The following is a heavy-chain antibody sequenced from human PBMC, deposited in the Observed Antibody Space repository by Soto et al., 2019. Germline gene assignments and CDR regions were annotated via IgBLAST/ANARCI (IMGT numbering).Heavy chain of an antibody. V-gene: IGHV1-69*13. D-gene: IGHD6-13*01. CDR1: GGTFSSYA. CDR3: AREENGDSSSWSRSYYYGMDV. J-gene: IGHJ6*02. Sequence: PVKVSCKASGGTFSSYAISWVRQAPGQGLEWMGGIIPIFGTANYAQKFQGRVTITADESTSAAYMELSSLRSEDTAVYYCAREENGDSSSWSRSYYYGMDVWGQGTTVTVSS. CDR2: IIPIFGTA.